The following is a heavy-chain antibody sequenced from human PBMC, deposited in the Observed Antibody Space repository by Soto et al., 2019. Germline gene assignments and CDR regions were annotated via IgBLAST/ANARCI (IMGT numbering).Heavy chain of an antibody. CDR3: ARGQRFSDWFDP. J-gene: IGHJ5*02. CDR2: VYSSGGT. CDR1: GGSMSSYY. D-gene: IGHD3-3*01. Sequence: QVHLQQSGPGLVKPSETLSLTCTVSGGSMSSYYWTWIRQPAGKGLEWIGRVYSSGGTHYNPSLKSRVTISLDTSKNQFSLRLLSATDADTAVYYCARGQRFSDWFDPWGQGTLVTVSS. V-gene: IGHV4-4*07.